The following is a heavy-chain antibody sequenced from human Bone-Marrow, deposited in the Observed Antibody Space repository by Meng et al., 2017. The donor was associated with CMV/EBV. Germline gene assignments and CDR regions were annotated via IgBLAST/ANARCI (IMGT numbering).Heavy chain of an antibody. CDR1: GFTFSDYY. Sequence: GESLKISCAASGFTFSDYYMSWIRQAPGKGLEWVSYISSRGSTIYYADSVKGRFTISRDNAKNSLYLQMNSLRAEDTAVYYCARAGGLEQLAYYYGMDVWGQGTTVTVSS. J-gene: IGHJ6*02. D-gene: IGHD6-6*01. CDR2: ISSRGSTI. V-gene: IGHV3-11*04. CDR3: ARAGGLEQLAYYYGMDV.